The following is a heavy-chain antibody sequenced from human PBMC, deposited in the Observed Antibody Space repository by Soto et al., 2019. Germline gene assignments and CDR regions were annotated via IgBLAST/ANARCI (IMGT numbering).Heavy chain of an antibody. CDR1: GFSLSTSGMC. D-gene: IGHD6-19*01. Sequence: SGPTLVNPTQTLTLTCTFSGFSLSTSGMCVSWIRQPPGKALEWLALIDWDDDKYYSTSLKTRLTISKDTSKNQVVLTMTNMDPVDTATYYCARIRGYSRGWYGFDYWGQGTLVTVSS. V-gene: IGHV2-70*01. CDR3: ARIRGYSRGWYGFDY. CDR2: IDWDDDK. J-gene: IGHJ4*02.